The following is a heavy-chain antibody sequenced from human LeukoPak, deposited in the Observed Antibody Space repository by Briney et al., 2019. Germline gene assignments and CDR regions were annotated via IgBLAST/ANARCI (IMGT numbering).Heavy chain of an antibody. CDR1: GGSISSSSYY. J-gene: IGHJ6*02. CDR2: IYYSGST. D-gene: IGHD2-2*01. V-gene: IGHV4-39*01. CDR3: ARVKTRYCSSTSCSRTRVYYYYGMDV. Sequence: SSETLSLTCTVSGGSISSSSYYWGWIRQPPGKGLEWIGSIYYSGSTYYNPSLKSRVTISVDTSKNQFSLKLSSVTAADTAVYYCARVKTRYCSSTSCSRTRVYYYYGMDVWSQGTTVTVSS.